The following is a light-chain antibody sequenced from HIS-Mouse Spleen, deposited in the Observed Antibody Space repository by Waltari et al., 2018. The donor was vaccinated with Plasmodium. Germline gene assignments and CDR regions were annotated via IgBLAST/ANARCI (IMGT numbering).Light chain of an antibody. V-gene: IGLV2-23*01. CDR3: CSYAGSSTYV. CDR1: SSDGGGYNH. J-gene: IGLJ1*01. Sequence: QSALPHTASVSGSPGRAINTPCLGTSSDGGGYNHLDCYQQHPGRAPKLMIYDGIKQPSAVSNRFSGSKSGNTASLTISGLQAEDEADYYCCSYAGSSTYVFGTGTKVTVL. CDR2: DGI.